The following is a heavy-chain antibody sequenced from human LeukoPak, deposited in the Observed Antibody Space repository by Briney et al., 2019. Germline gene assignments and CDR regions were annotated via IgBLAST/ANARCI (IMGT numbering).Heavy chain of an antibody. CDR3: ARGREVLDY. CDR1: GFTFSDYY. Sequence: GGSLRLSCAASGFTFSDYYMSWIRQAPGKGLEWVSYITTGSRSYTNHADSAKGRFTISRDNAKNSLYLQMNSLRAEGTGVYYCARGREVLDYWGQGTLVTVSS. V-gene: IGHV3-11*06. J-gene: IGHJ4*02. CDR2: ITTGSRSYT. D-gene: IGHD1-26*01.